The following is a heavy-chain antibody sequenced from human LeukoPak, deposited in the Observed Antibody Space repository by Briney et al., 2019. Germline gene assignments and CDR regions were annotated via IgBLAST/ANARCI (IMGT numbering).Heavy chain of an antibody. CDR3: ARAYSSRWSYNWFDP. V-gene: IGHV4-59*01. CDR1: GGSISSYY. J-gene: IGHJ5*02. CDR2: IYYSGST. D-gene: IGHD6-13*01. Sequence: PSETLSLTCTVSGGSISSYYWSWIRQPPGKGLEWIGYIYYSGSTNYNPSLKGRVTISVDTSKNQFSLKLSSVTAADTAVYYCARAYSSRWSYNWFDPWGQGTLVTVSS.